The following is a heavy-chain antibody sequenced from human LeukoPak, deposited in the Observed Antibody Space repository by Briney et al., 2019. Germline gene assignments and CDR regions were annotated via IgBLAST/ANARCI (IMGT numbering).Heavy chain of an antibody. D-gene: IGHD3-10*01. CDR3: AKTAMIKVIINTYPKGLNY. J-gene: IGHJ4*02. V-gene: IGHV3-23*01. Sequence: PGGSLRLSCAASGFTFSSNAMNWVRQAPGKGLEWVAAIYGRGETTYYADLVKGRFTISRDNSKNTLYLQMNSLRAEDTAVYYCAKTAMIKVIINTYPKGLNYWGQATLVTVSS. CDR2: IYGRGETT. CDR1: GFTFSSNA.